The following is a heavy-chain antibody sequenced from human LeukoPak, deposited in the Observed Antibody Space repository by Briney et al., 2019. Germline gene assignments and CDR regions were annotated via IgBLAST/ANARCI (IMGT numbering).Heavy chain of an antibody. Sequence: SETLSLTCTVSGGSITSINYYWGWIRQPPGKGLEWIANFYYSGSTNYNPSLESRVTISVDTSKNQFSLKLSSVTAADTAVYYCVYYYGSGSVEYWGQGTLVTVSS. CDR3: VYYYGSGSVEY. J-gene: IGHJ4*01. V-gene: IGHV4-39*01. D-gene: IGHD3-10*01. CDR1: GGSITSINYY. CDR2: FYYSGST.